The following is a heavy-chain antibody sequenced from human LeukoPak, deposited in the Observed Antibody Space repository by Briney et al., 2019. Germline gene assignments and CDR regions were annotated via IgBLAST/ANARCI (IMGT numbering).Heavy chain of an antibody. CDR1: GGTFSSYA. V-gene: IGHV1-69*13. J-gene: IGHJ4*02. Sequence: GASVRVSCKASGGTFSSYAISWVRQAPGQGLEWMGGIIPIFGTANYAQKFQGRVTITADESTSTAYMELSSLRSEDTAVYYCARVLRGGLEYFDYWGQGTLVTVSS. CDR2: IIPIFGTA. CDR3: ARVLRGGLEYFDY.